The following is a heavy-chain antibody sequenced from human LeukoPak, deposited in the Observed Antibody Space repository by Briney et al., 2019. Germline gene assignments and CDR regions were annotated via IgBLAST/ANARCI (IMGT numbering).Heavy chain of an antibody. CDR2: IYYSGST. J-gene: IGHJ4*02. CDR3: ARLRIPAAGTYYFDY. Sequence: SETLSLTCTVSGGSISSYYWSWIRQPPGKGLEWIGYIYYSGSTNYNPSLKSRVTISVDTSKNQFSLKLSSVTAADTAVYYCARLRIPAAGTYYFDYWGQGTLVTVSS. D-gene: IGHD6-13*01. CDR1: GGSISSYY. V-gene: IGHV4-59*08.